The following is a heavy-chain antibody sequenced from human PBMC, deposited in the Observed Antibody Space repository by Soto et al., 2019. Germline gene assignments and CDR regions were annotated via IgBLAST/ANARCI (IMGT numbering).Heavy chain of an antibody. CDR1: GFTFSSYA. CDR3: ARVEGPRDYFDY. J-gene: IGHJ4*02. CDR2: ISYDGSNK. D-gene: IGHD3-3*01. V-gene: IGHV3-30-3*01. Sequence: GGSLRLSCAASGFTFSSYAMHWVRQAPGKGLEWVAVISYDGSNKYYADSVKGRFTISRDNSKNTLYLQMNSLRAEDTAVYYCARVEGPRDYFDYWGQGTLVTVFS.